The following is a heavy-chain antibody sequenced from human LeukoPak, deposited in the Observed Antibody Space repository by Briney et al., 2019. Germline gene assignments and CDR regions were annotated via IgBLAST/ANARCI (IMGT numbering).Heavy chain of an antibody. V-gene: IGHV4-59*01. CDR3: AGGGGAGLAD. CDR2: IYSSGST. J-gene: IGHJ4*02. D-gene: IGHD4-23*01. Sequence: PSETLSLTCTLSGGSLSSYYWTWARQPPGKGLEWIGYIYSSGSTNYNPSLKSRVTISIDTSKNQFSLNLSSVTAADTAVYYCAGGGGAGLADWGQGTLVTVSS. CDR1: GGSLSSYY.